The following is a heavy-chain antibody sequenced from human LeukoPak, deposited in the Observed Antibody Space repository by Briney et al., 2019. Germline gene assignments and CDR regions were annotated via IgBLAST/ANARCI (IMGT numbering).Heavy chain of an antibody. V-gene: IGHV1-8*01. Sequence: ASEKVSCKASGYTFTSYDINWVRQATGQGLEWMGWMNPNSGNTGYAQKFQGRVTMTRNTSISTAYMELSSLRSEDTAVYYCARDLSLRGVNRYFDLWGRGTLVTVSS. CDR1: GYTFTSYD. J-gene: IGHJ2*01. CDR3: ARDLSLRGVNRYFDL. CDR2: MNPNSGNT. D-gene: IGHD3-10*01.